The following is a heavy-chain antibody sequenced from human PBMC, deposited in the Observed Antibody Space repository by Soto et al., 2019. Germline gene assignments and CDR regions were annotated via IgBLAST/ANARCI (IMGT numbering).Heavy chain of an antibody. D-gene: IGHD6-13*01. CDR3: ASRLGYGYTSTWAAIGVWPQGSAVILHS. CDR1: YR. Sequence: YRKGWISKMNGKGLEWVGIIYPGDSGTRYSPSFQGQVTISADRSINTAYLQWSGLKASDTATYYCASRLGYGYTSTWAAIGVWPQGSAVILHS. J-gene: IGHJ5*01. V-gene: IGHV5-51*01. CDR2: IYPGDSGT.